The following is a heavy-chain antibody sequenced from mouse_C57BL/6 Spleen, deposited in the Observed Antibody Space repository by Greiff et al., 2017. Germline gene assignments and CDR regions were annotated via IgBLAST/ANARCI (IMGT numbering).Heavy chain of an antibody. CDR1: GYTFTSYW. J-gene: IGHJ3*01. D-gene: IGHD2-4*01. CDR2: IDPSDSYT. V-gene: IGHV1-69*01. CDR3: ARFYYDYGRGCAY. Sequence: VQLQQPGAELVMPGASVKLSCKASGYTFTSYWMHWVKQRPGQGLEWIGEIDPSDSYTNYNQKFKGKSTLTVDKSSSTAYMQLSSLTSEDSAVYYCARFYYDYGRGCAYWGQGTLVTVSA.